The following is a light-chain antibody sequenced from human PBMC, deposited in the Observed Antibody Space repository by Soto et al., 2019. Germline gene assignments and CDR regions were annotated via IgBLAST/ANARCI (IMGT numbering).Light chain of an antibody. CDR2: CAS. CDR1: QSGYNNY. CDR3: QQYGLPPHS. J-gene: IGKJ2*01. V-gene: IGKV3-20*01. Sequence: EIVLTQSPGTLSLSPGERATLSCRASQSGYNNYLAWYQQKPGQTPRLLVKCASNRATGIPYRFSGGGSGTDFTLHISSLQPEACAVYYCQQYGLPPHSFGQGNRVEIK.